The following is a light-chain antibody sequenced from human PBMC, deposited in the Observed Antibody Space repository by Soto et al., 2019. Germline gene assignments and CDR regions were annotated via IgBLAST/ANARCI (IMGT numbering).Light chain of an antibody. CDR2: RTS. V-gene: IGKV3-15*01. J-gene: IGKJ5*01. Sequence: EIVMTQSPATLSVSPGERATLSCRASQSISSNLAWYQQKPGQAPRLLMFRTSSRATGFPARFSGSGSGTEFNLTISSLQSEDFGVYYCQQVNSYPITFGQGTRLEIK. CDR3: QQVNSYPIT. CDR1: QSISSN.